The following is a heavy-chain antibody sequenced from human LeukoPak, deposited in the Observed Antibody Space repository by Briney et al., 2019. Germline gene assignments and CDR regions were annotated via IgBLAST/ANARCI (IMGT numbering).Heavy chain of an antibody. CDR3: ARESQLLSNDY. J-gene: IGHJ4*02. V-gene: IGHV4-39*07. CDR1: AGSIRNSFHY. Sequence: KSSETLSLTCTVSAGSIRNSFHYWGWIRQPPGKGLEWIGSIYYTGTTYYNPSLKSRVTISVDTSKNQFSLKLSSVTAADTAVYYCARESQLLSNDYWGQGTLVTVSS. D-gene: IGHD2-2*01. CDR2: IYYTGTT.